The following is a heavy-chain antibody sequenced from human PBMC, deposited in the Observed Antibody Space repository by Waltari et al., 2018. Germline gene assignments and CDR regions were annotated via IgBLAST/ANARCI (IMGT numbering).Heavy chain of an antibody. Sequence: QVQLVQSGAEVKKPGSSVKVSCTASGGPFSSYAISRVRQAPGQGLEWMGGIIPIFGTANYAQKFQGRVTITADESTSTAYMELSSLRSEDTAVYYCARNPLRTSMDVWGQGTTVTVSS. J-gene: IGHJ6*02. CDR3: ARNPLRTSMDV. CDR2: IIPIFGTA. V-gene: IGHV1-69*01. CDR1: GGPFSSYA. D-gene: IGHD2-2*01.